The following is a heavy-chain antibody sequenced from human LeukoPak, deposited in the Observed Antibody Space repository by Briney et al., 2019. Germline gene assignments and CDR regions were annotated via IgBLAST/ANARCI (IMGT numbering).Heavy chain of an antibody. CDR1: GYTFTSYG. Sequence: ASVKVSCKASGYTFTSYGISWVRQAPGQGLEWMGWISAYNGNTNYAQKLQGRVTMTTDTSTSTGYMELRSLRSDDTAVYYCARDQDYDFWSGYGWFDPWGQGTLVTVSS. CDR2: ISAYNGNT. CDR3: ARDQDYDFWSGYGWFDP. V-gene: IGHV1-18*01. J-gene: IGHJ5*02. D-gene: IGHD3-3*01.